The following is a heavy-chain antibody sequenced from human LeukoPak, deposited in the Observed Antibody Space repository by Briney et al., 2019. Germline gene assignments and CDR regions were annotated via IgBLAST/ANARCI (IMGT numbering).Heavy chain of an antibody. CDR3: ARDGGRLVPSILYYYYGMDV. Sequence: ASVKVSCKASGGTFSSYAISWVRQAPGQGLEWMGRIIPIFGIANYAQKFQGRVTITADKSTSTAYMELSSLRSEDTAVYYCARDGGRLVPSILYYYYGMDVWGQGTTVTVSS. D-gene: IGHD6-25*01. CDR1: GGTFSSYA. CDR2: IIPIFGIA. V-gene: IGHV1-69*04. J-gene: IGHJ6*02.